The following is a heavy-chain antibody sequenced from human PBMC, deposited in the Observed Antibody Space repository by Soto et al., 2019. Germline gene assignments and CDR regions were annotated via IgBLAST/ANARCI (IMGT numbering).Heavy chain of an antibody. CDR3: ARGGVSTRTFDY. CDR2: IYPSDSDT. D-gene: IGHD3-3*01. V-gene: IGHV5-51*01. CDR1: GYNFAGYW. J-gene: IGHJ4*02. Sequence: EVQLVQSGAEVKKPGESLKISCKGSGYNFAGYWIAWVRQMPRKGLELMGIIYPSDSDTRYRPSFQGQVTISADKSISSAYLQWSSLRASDTAMYYCARGGVSTRTFDYWGQGTPVTVSS.